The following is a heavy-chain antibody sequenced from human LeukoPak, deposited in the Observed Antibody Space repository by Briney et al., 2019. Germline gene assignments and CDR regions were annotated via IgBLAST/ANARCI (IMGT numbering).Heavy chain of an antibody. Sequence: GGSLRLSCAASGFTFSSYAMNWVRQAPGKGLEWVSLIIGSGDSTYYADSVKGRFTISRDNSKNTLYLQMNSLRAEDTAVYYCAKGTVTGYSSSWYDYWGQGTLVTVSS. CDR2: IIGSGDST. V-gene: IGHV3-23*01. J-gene: IGHJ4*02. CDR1: GFTFSSYA. D-gene: IGHD6-13*01. CDR3: AKGTVTGYSSSWYDY.